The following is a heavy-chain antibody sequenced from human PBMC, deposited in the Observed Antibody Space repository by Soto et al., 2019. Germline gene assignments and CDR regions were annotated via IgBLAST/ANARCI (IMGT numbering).Heavy chain of an antibody. D-gene: IGHD4-4*01. CDR3: ARGNPFNYAGFDV. V-gene: IGHV1-8*01. J-gene: IGHJ6*02. CDR1: GYTFSDFD. CDR2: MNANSGDT. Sequence: ASVKVSFKASGYTFSDFDINWLRQASGQGPEWMGWMNANSGDTFFPQRFQGKFNMTWDTSLSTAYMEVGSLTSDDTAIYYCARGNPFNYAGFDVWGQGTTVTVSS.